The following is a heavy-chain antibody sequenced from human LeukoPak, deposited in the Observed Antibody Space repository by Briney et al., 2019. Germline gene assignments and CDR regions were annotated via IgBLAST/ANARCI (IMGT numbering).Heavy chain of an antibody. V-gene: IGHV3-33*01. CDR2: IWYDGSNK. J-gene: IGHJ6*02. Sequence: QPGRSLRLSCAASGFTFSGYGMHWVRQAPGKGLEWVAVIWYDGSNKYYADSVKGRFTISRDNSKNTLYLQMNSLRAEDTAVYYCARDFLYYYYYGMDVWGQGTTVTVSS. CDR3: ARDFLYYYYYGMDV. CDR1: GFTFSGYG.